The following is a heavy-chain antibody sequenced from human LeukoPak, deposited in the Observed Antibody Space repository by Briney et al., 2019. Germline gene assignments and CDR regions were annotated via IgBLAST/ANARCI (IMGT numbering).Heavy chain of an antibody. CDR1: GFSIRTYY. V-gene: IGHV3-53*01. J-gene: IGHJ3*01. D-gene: IGHD3-22*01. CDR3: VRAVHHSFYSDSSGYYGDAFDV. CDR2: IYSGGTI. Sequence: GGSLRLSCAASGFSIRTYYMSWVRQVPGKGLEWVSVIYSGGTIRYAVSVKGQFTLCRDNFKDTLNLQMHSLRDDDAAVYYCVRAVHHSFYSDSSGYYGDAFDVWSQGTVVTVSS.